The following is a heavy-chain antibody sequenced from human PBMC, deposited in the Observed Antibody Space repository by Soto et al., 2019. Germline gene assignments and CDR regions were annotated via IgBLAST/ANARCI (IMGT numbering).Heavy chain of an antibody. CDR1: GFTFRRYG. V-gene: IGHV3-30*18. CDR3: GKETGADY. CDR2: LSYVGSDQ. Sequence: QVQLVESGGGVVQPGRSLRLSCAASGFTFRRYGMYWVRQAHGKGLEWVARLSYVGSDQFYGDSVKGRFTISRDNSKNILYVKMSSLRREDTAVYYCGKETGADYWGQGTVVTVSA. J-gene: IGHJ4*02.